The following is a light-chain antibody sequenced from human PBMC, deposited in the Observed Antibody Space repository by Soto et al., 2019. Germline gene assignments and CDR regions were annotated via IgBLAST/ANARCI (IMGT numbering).Light chain of an antibody. J-gene: IGLJ3*02. CDR1: SSNIGAGYG. V-gene: IGLV1-40*01. CDR2: GNN. Sequence: QSVLTQPPSVSGAPGQRVTISCTGSSSNIGAGYGVHWYQQLPGTAPKLLIYGNNNRPSGVPDRFSGSKSGTSASLAITGIQAEDEADYYCQSSDSSLSGWVFGGGTKLTVL. CDR3: QSSDSSLSGWV.